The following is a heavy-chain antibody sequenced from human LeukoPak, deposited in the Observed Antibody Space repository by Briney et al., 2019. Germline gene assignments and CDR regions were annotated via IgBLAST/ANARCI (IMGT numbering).Heavy chain of an antibody. V-gene: IGHV4-31*03. CDR1: GGSISSGGYY. J-gene: IGHJ4*02. Sequence: SQTLSLTCTVSGGSISSGGYYWSWIRQHPGKGLEWIGYIYYSGSTYYNPSLKSRVTISVDTSKNQFSLKLSSVTAADTAVYYCARGYYMGYGSGNYPENFDSWGQGTLITVSS. CDR2: IYYSGST. D-gene: IGHD3-10*01. CDR3: ARGYYMGYGSGNYPENFDS.